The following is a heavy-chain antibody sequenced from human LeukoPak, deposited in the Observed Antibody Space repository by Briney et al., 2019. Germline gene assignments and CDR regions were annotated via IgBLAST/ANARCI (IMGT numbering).Heavy chain of an antibody. V-gene: IGHV4-59*08. CDR1: GDPICSDF. CDR2: INYSGTT. CDR3: ARLDCNADSCYNY. J-gene: IGHJ4*02. D-gene: IGHD2-15*01. Sequence: SETLSLTCTVSGDPICSDFWSWIRQAPGKGLEWIGYINYSGTTKYNPSLKSRVSISIDTSKKQVSLRLRSVTASDTAVYYCARLDCNADSCYNYWGLGALITVSS.